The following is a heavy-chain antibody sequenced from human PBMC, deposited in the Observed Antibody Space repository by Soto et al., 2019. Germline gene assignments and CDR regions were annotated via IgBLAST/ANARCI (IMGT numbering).Heavy chain of an antibody. CDR1: GGCISSYY. CDR3: ARDVVAARRGYYYYGMDV. D-gene: IGHD6-6*01. Sequence: SDTLSLTCTVSGGCISSYYCSWTRQPPGKGLEWIGYIYYSGSTNYNPSLKSRVTISVDTSKNQFSLKLSSVTAADAAVNYCARDVVAARRGYYYYGMDVWGQGTTVTGS. J-gene: IGHJ6*01. V-gene: IGHV4-59*01. CDR2: IYYSGST.